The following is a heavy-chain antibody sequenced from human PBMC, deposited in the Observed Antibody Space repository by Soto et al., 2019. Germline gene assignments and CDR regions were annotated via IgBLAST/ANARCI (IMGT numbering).Heavy chain of an antibody. D-gene: IGHD2-2*01. Sequence: HVQLVQSGAEVKKPGASVNVSCKASGYTFTSFGISWVRQVPGQGLEWMGWISTYNGDTNYAQHLQGRVTMTTDTSTSTAYMERRSLRSDDTAVYYCARGYCSFTSCPFDFWGQGALVTVSS. J-gene: IGHJ4*02. CDR2: ISTYNGDT. V-gene: IGHV1-18*01. CDR1: GYTFTSFG. CDR3: ARGYCSFTSCPFDF.